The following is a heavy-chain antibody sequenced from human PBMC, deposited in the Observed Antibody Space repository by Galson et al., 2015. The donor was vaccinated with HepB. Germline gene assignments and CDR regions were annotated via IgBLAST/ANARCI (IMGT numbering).Heavy chain of an antibody. CDR2: TYYRSKWYN. J-gene: IGHJ4*02. D-gene: IGHD5-18*01. Sequence: CAISGDSVSSNSAAWNWIRQSPSRGLEWLGRTYYRSKWYNDYAVSVKSRITINPDTSKNQFSLQLNSVTPEDTAVYYCARASRIQLWSTAIDYWGQGTLVTVSS. CDR3: ARASRIQLWSTAIDY. V-gene: IGHV6-1*01. CDR1: GDSVSSNSAA.